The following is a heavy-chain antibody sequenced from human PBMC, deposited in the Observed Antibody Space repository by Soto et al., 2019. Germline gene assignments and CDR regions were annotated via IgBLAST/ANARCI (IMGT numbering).Heavy chain of an antibody. CDR1: GFTFSSYA. V-gene: IGHV3-23*01. J-gene: IGHJ4*02. CDR2: ISGSGGST. D-gene: IGHD3-22*01. CDR3: AKVSSYHYDSSGYSLLDY. Sequence: EVQLLESGGGLVQPGGSLRLSCAASGFTFSSYAMSWVRQAPGKGLEWVSAISGSGGSTYYADSVKGRFTISRDNSKNTLYLQMNSPRAEDTAVYYCAKVSSYHYDSSGYSLLDYWGQGTLVTVSS.